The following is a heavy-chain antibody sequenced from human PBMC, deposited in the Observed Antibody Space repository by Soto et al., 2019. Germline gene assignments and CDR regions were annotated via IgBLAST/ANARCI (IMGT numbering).Heavy chain of an antibody. D-gene: IGHD3-22*01. Sequence: GGSLRLSCAASGFTFSSYWMHWVRQAPGKGLVWVSRINSDGSSTSYADSVKGRFTISRDNAKNTLYLQMNSLRAEDTAVYYCARGYYYDSSGPLGMDVWGQGTTVTVS. CDR1: GFTFSSYW. CDR2: INSDGSST. J-gene: IGHJ6*02. V-gene: IGHV3-74*01. CDR3: ARGYYYDSSGPLGMDV.